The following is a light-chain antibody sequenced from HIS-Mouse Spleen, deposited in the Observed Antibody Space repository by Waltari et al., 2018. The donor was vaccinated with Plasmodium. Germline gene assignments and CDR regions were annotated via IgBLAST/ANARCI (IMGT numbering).Light chain of an antibody. Sequence: QSALTQPRSVSGSPGQSVTISCTGTSRDVGGYNYVSWYQQHPGKASKLMIYDVSKRPSGVPDRFSGSKSGNTASLTISGLQAEDEADYYCCSYAGSYTYVFGTGTKVTVL. CDR2: DVS. J-gene: IGLJ1*01. V-gene: IGLV2-11*01. CDR3: CSYAGSYTYV. CDR1: SRDVGGYNY.